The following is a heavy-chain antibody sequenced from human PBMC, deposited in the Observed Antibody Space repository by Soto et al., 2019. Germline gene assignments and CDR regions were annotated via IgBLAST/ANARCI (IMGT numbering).Heavy chain of an antibody. V-gene: IGHV1-18*01. CDR3: ASSINYYDSSGPADY. J-gene: IGHJ4*02. Sequence: ASVKVSCKASGYTFTSYGMSWVRQAPGQGLEWMGRISAYNGNNNYAQKLQGRVTMTTDTSTSTAYMELRSLRFDDTAVYYCASSINYYDSSGPADYCGQGTLVTVS. CDR1: GYTFTSYG. D-gene: IGHD3-22*01. CDR2: ISAYNGNN.